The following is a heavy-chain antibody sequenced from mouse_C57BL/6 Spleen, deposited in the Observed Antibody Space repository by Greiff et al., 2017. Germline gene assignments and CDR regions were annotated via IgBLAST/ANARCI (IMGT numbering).Heavy chain of an antibody. V-gene: IGHV1-69*01. CDR2: IDPSDSYT. CDR3: ARGAYNKGRTGARDN. D-gene: IGHD1-3*01. CDR1: GYTFTSYW. J-gene: IGHJ4*01. Sequence: QVQLQQPGAELVMPGASVKLSCKASGYTFTSYWMHWVKQRPGQGLEWIGEIDPSDSYTNYNQKFKGKSTLTVDKSSSTAYMQLSSLTSEDSAVYYCARGAYNKGRTGARDNGGKGTSATVS.